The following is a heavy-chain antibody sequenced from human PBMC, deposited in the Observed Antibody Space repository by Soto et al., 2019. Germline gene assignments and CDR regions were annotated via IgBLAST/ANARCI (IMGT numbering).Heavy chain of an antibody. Sequence: QVQLVQSGAEVKKPGASVKVSCKASGYTFTSYHITWVRQAPGQGLEWMGWISAYNGNTNYAQKPKGTVTLTTDTSTSTAYMGLRSLRSDDTAVYYCARDSPPPREWGQGTLVTVSS. J-gene: IGHJ4*02. CDR3: ARDSPPPRE. V-gene: IGHV1-18*01. CDR1: GYTFTSYH. CDR2: ISAYNGNT.